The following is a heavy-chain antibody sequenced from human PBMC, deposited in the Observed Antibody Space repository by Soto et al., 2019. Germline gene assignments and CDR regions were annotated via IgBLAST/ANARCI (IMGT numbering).Heavy chain of an antibody. CDR2: IKPDGSEK. V-gene: IGHV3-7*01. CDR1: GFTFSNYW. CDR3: VRARIDN. Sequence: EVQLVESGGGLVQPGESLRLSCAASGFTFSNYWMTWVRQAPGKGLEWVANIKPDGSEKFSVDSVKGRFTISRDNANNLLYFQMNSLRAEDTAEYYCVRARIDNWGQGTLVTVSS. J-gene: IGHJ4*02.